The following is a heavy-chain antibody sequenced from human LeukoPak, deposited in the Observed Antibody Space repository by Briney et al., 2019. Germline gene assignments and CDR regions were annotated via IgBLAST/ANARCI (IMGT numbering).Heavy chain of an antibody. J-gene: IGHJ5*02. D-gene: IGHD5-18*01. Sequence: GGSLRLSCAASGFSFNSYGMHWVRQAPGRGLEWVAVIRYDGSNKYYADSVKGRFTVSRDNSKNTLFLQMNSLRAEDTAVYYCARGVDTPMAVPFDPWGQGTLVTVSS. CDR2: IRYDGSNK. V-gene: IGHV3-33*01. CDR1: GFSFNSYG. CDR3: ARGVDTPMAVPFDP.